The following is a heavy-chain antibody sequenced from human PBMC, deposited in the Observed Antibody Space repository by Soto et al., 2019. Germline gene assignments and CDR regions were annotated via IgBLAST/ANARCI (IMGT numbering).Heavy chain of an antibody. D-gene: IGHD6-13*01. J-gene: IGHJ5*02. Sequence: SETLSLTCTVYGGSFSGYYWSWIRQPPWKGLEWIGEINHSGSTNYNPSLKSRVTISVDTSKNQFSLKLSSVTAADTAVYYCARGHVSSSWYKNWFDPWGQGTLVTVSS. V-gene: IGHV4-34*01. CDR1: GGSFSGYY. CDR2: INHSGST. CDR3: ARGHVSSSWYKNWFDP.